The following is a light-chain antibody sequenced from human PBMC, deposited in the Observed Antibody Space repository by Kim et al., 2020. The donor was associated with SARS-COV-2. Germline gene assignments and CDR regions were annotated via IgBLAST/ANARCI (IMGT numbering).Light chain of an antibody. CDR3: QVWDSDNDDRV. CDR2: RDF. CDR1: GIGTKG. V-gene: IGLV3-21*04. J-gene: IGLJ3*02. Sequence: APGKTARLTCGGRGIGTKGVHWYQQRPGQAPILVIYRDFDRPGGIPARFSGSDSANPATLIIRGVGAGDEADYYCQVWDSDNDDRVFGGGTRLTVL.